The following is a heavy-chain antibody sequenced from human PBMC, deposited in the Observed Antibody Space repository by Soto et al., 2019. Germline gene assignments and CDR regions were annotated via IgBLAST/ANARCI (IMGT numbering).Heavy chain of an antibody. CDR2: ISGSGCST. CDR1: GFTFSIYS. CDR3: AKVVKYDVLTGYYKGPDYYGMDV. Sequence: PGGSLRLSCAASGFTFSIYSMNWVRQAPGKGLEWVSLISGSGCSTHYADSVEGRFTISRDNSKNTLYLEMDSLRAEDTAVYYCAKVVKYDVLTGYYKGPDYYGMDVWGQGTTVTVSS. D-gene: IGHD3-9*01. J-gene: IGHJ6*02. V-gene: IGHV3-23*01.